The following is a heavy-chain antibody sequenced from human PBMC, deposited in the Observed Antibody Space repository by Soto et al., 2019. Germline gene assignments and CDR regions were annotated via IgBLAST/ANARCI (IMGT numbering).Heavy chain of an antibody. J-gene: IGHJ6*02. CDR2: VRPSGGNT. CDR1: GLTFTSYA. CDR3: TNKPRYYDLDV. V-gene: IGHV3-23*04. Sequence: EVQLVESGGGLVQPGGSLRLSCAASGLTFTSYAMTWVRQAPGKGLEWVSGVRPSGGNTYYADSLKGRFTISRDNSKHMLFLQINSLRAEDTGVYYCTNKPRYYDLDVWGQGTAVMVSS.